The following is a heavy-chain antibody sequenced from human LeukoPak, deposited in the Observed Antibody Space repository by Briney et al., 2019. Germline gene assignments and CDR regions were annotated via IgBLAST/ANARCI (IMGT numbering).Heavy chain of an antibody. V-gene: IGHV3-23*01. J-gene: IGHJ4*02. CDR3: AKSGMVVNSFDY. CDR2: ISADGGSA. Sequence: PGGSLRLSCAASGFTFRTYALSWVRQAPGKGLEWVSAISADGGSAYYGDSVKGRFTVSRDNSKNTLYLQMNSLRAEDTAVYYCAKSGMVVNSFDYWGQGTLVTVSS. CDR1: GFTFRTYA. D-gene: IGHD4/OR15-4a*01.